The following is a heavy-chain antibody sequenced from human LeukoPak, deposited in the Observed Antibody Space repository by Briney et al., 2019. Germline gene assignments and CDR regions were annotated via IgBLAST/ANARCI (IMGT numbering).Heavy chain of an antibody. J-gene: IGHJ6*03. V-gene: IGHV3-74*01. D-gene: IGHD4-17*01. CDR3: ASSGITVTTSYFYYMDV. Sequence: GGSLRLSCAASGFSFRRYWMFWVGQAPGKGLVLVSRINSDGTTTNYADSVKGRFTISRDNAKNTLSLQLNSLRAEDTAVYYCASSGITVTTSYFYYMDVWGKGTTVTVSS. CDR1: GFSFRRYW. CDR2: INSDGTTT.